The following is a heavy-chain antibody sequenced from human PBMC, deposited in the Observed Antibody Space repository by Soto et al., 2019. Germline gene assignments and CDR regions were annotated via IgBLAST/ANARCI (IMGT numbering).Heavy chain of an antibody. V-gene: IGHV1-2*02. Sequence: SVKVSCKASGYTFTGYYMHWVRQAPVQGLEWMGWINPNSGGTNYAQKFQGRVTMTRDTSISTAYMELSRLRSDDTAVYYCARERLRFLEWLLYFHGMDVWGQGTKVTVYS. J-gene: IGHJ6*02. D-gene: IGHD3-3*01. CDR2: INPNSGGT. CDR3: ARERLRFLEWLLYFHGMDV. CDR1: GYTFTGYY.